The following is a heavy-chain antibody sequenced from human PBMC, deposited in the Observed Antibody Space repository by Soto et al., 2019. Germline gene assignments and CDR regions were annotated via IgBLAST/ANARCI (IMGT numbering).Heavy chain of an antibody. D-gene: IGHD3-10*01. V-gene: IGHV4-59*08. Sequence: SETLSLTCTVSGGSISSYYWSWIRQPPGKGLEWIGYIYYSGSTNYNPSLKSRVTISVDTSKNQFSLKLSSVTAADTAVYYCARLCMVRGVIILDPWGQGTLVTV. CDR3: ARLCMVRGVIILDP. CDR1: GGSISSYY. J-gene: IGHJ5*02. CDR2: IYYSGST.